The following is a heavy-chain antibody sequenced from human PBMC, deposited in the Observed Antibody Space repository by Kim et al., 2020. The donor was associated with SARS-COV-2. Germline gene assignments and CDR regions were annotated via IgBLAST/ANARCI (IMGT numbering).Heavy chain of an antibody. CDR3: VREPAS. J-gene: IGHJ5*02. CDR2: GRST. Sequence: GRSTEYADSGNGLFTIARDNAKKSLSLQMNRLTPEDTAVYYCVREPASWGQGTLVTVSS. V-gene: IGHV3-11*01.